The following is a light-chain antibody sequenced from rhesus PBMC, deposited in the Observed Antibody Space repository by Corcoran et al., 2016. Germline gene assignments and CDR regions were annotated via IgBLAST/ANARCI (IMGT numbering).Light chain of an antibody. J-gene: IGKJ1*01. CDR3: QHYYSNPRT. CDR1: QGITND. CDR2: EAS. V-gene: IGKV1S17*01. Sequence: DIQMTQSQSSLSASVGDRVTITCRASQGITNDLAWYQQKPGESPKLLILEASSLKSGIPSRFSGSGSGTDFTLTISSLQSEDFETYYCQHYYSNPRTFGQGTKVEIK.